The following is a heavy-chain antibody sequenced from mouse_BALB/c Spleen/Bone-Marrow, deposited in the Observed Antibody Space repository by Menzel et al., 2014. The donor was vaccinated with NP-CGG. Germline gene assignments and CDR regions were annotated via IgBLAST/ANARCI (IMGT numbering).Heavy chain of an antibody. CDR2: INGNGGST. D-gene: IGHD2-1*01. V-gene: IGHV5-6-3*01. J-gene: IGHJ2*01. Sequence: EVMLVESGGGLVQPGGSLKLPCAASGFTFSNYGMSWVRQTPDKRLELVATINGNGGSTYYPDSVKGRFTISRDTARNTLYLQMSSLKSEETAMYYCVRGNYGNYVDYFDFWGQGTTLTVSS. CDR3: VRGNYGNYVDYFDF. CDR1: GFTFSNYG.